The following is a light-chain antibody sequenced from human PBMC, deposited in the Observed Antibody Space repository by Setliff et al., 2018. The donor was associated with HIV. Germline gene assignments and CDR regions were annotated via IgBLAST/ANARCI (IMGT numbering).Light chain of an antibody. V-gene: IGLV2-14*01. CDR2: GVS. CDR3: SSYTSSSLV. CDR1: SSDVGGYNY. Sequence: QSVLTQPASVSGSPGQSITISCTGTSSDVGGYNYVSWYQQYPGKAPKLLIYGVSNRPSGISNRFSGSKSGNTASLTISGLQAEDEADYYCSSYTSSSLVFGGGTKGTVL. J-gene: IGLJ2*01.